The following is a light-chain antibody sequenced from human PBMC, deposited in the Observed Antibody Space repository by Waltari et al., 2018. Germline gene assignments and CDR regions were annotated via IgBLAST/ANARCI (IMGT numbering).Light chain of an antibody. V-gene: IGKV2-28*01. CDR2: WAS. Sequence: DIVMTQSPLSLPVTPGGPASIPCRSSEGLLHRNGYTYLDWYLQKPGQSPHLLIYWASNRASGVPDRFSGSGSGTDFTLKISRVEAEDVGVYYCMQTLQTPYTFGQGTKLEIK. CDR1: EGLLHRNGYTY. CDR3: MQTLQTPYT. J-gene: IGKJ2*01.